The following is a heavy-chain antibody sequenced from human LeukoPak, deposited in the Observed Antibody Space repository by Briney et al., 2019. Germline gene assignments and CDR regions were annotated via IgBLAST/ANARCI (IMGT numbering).Heavy chain of an antibody. CDR2: IRYDGSNK. J-gene: IGHJ4*02. D-gene: IGHD1-7*01. Sequence: GGSLRLSCAASGFTFSSYGMHWVRQAPGKGLEWVAFIRYDGSNKYYADSVKGRFTISRDNSKNTLYLQMNSLRAEDTAVYYCAKESVGENWNSNYFDYWGQGTLVTVSS. CDR3: AKESVGENWNSNYFDY. CDR1: GFTFSSYG. V-gene: IGHV3-30*02.